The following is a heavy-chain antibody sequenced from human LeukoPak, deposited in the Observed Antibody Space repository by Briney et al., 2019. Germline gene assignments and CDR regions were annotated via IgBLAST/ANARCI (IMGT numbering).Heavy chain of an antibody. Sequence: PGGSLRLSCAASGFTFSSYAMTWVRQAPGKGLEWVSAIASGGGTTYYANSVKGRFTISRDNSKNTLYLQTNSLRAEDTAVYYCAKSGKARIAVAGADYWGQGTPVTVSS. D-gene: IGHD6-19*01. CDR1: GFTFSSYA. CDR3: AKSGKARIAVAGADY. CDR2: IASGGGTT. V-gene: IGHV3-23*01. J-gene: IGHJ4*02.